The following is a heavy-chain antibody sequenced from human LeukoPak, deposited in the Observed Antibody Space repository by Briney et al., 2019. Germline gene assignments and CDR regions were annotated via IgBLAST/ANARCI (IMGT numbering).Heavy chain of an antibody. CDR3: ARGDYSSSSSDFDY. D-gene: IGHD6-6*01. V-gene: IGHV3-30-3*01. J-gene: IGHJ4*02. CDR1: GFTFSNHA. CDR2: ISYDGSST. Sequence: GGSLRLSCAASGFTFSNHALHWVRQTPGKGLEWVAAISYDGSSTHYADSVKGRFTISRDSSKNTLYLQMRSLRAEDTAVYYCARGDYSSSSSDFDYWGQGTLVTVSS.